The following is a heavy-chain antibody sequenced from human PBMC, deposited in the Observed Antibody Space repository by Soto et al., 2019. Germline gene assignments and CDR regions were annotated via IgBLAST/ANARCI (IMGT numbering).Heavy chain of an antibody. J-gene: IGHJ4*02. CDR3: ARMTPDSSGYYPFDY. D-gene: IGHD3-22*01. V-gene: IGHV1-2*02. CDR2: INPNSGGT. CDR1: GYTFTGYY. Sequence: QVPLVQSGAEVKKPGASVKVSCKASGYTFTGYYMHWVRQAPGQGLEWMGWINPNSGGTNYAQKFQGRVTMTRDTSISTAYMELSRLRSDDTAVYYCARMTPDSSGYYPFDYWGQGTLVTVSS.